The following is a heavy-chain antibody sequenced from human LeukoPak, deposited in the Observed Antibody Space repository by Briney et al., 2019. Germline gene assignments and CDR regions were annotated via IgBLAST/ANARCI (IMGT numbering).Heavy chain of an antibody. CDR3: AREGIAVALRVGAFDI. CDR2: INPSGGST. D-gene: IGHD6-19*01. J-gene: IGHJ3*02. CDR1: GYTFTSYY. Sequence: ASVKVSCKASGYTFTSYYMHWVRHAPGQGLEWMGIINPSGGSTSYAQKFQGRVTMTRDTSTSTVYMELSSLRSEDTAVYYCAREGIAVALRVGAFDIWGQGTMVTVSS. V-gene: IGHV1-46*01.